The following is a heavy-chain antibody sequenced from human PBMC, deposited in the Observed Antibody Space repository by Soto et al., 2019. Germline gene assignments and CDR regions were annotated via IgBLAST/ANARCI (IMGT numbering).Heavy chain of an antibody. Sequence: SETLSLTCTVSGGSISNYYWSWIRQPPGKGLEWIGHIYYSGSTNYNPSLKSRVTISVDTSKNQFSLKLSSVTAADTAVYYCARAPMVRGVIGFDYWGQGTLVTVS. D-gene: IGHD3-10*01. CDR1: GGSISNYY. CDR3: ARAPMVRGVIGFDY. V-gene: IGHV4-59*08. J-gene: IGHJ4*02. CDR2: IYYSGST.